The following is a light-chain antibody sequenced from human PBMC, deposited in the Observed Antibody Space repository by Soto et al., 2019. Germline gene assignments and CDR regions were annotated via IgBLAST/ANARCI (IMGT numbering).Light chain of an antibody. CDR2: SAS. V-gene: IGKV3-20*01. Sequence: EIVLTQSPGTLSLSPGDEATLSCKASQAVTSKFLAWYQQKPGQAPRLLIYSASSRATGVPTRFSGSGSGADYTLTISRLEPEDSAVYYCQQYGYSFWTFGQGTKVDIK. J-gene: IGKJ1*01. CDR3: QQYGYSFWT. CDR1: QAVTSKF.